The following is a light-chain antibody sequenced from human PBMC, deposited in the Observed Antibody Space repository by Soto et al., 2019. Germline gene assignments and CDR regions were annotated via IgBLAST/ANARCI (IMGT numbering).Light chain of an antibody. CDR1: SSNIGDNF. Sequence: QSVLTQPPSVSAAPGQKVTISCSGSSSNIGDNFVSWYQHLPGTAPKLLIYDNYKRPSGIPDRFSGSKAGTSATPDITGLQTGDEADYYCGTWDSSLNGYVVFGGGTKLTVL. V-gene: IGLV1-51*01. J-gene: IGLJ2*01. CDR2: DNY. CDR3: GTWDSSLNGYVV.